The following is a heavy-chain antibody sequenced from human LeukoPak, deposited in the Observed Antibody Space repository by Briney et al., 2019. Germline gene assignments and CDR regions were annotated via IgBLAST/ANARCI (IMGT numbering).Heavy chain of an antibody. CDR2: IYTSGST. CDR3: ARAFRYYDSSGYYYVAAFDI. D-gene: IGHD3-22*01. CDR1: GGSISSYY. V-gene: IGHV4-4*07. Sequence: SETLSLTCTVSGGSISSYYWSWIRQPAGKGLEWIGRIYTSGSTNYNPSLKSRVTMSVDTSKNQFSLKLSSVTAADTAVYYCARAFRYYDSSGYYYVAAFDIWGQGTMVTVSS. J-gene: IGHJ3*02.